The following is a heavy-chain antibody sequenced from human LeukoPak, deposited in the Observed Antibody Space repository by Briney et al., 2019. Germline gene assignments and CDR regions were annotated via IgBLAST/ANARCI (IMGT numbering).Heavy chain of an antibody. V-gene: IGHV3-9*01. J-gene: IGHJ3*01. CDR1: GFNFDDYA. CDR3: TRSGGGSGTSYFYAFDV. Sequence: GGSLRLSCAASGFNFDDYAMFWVRQAPGKGLEWVSGISWTGSSMGAADSVRGRFTISRDNAKNSLYLQMNSLRTDDTAFYYCTRSGGGSGTSYFYAFDVWGQGTMVTVSS. CDR2: ISWTGSSM. D-gene: IGHD1-26*01.